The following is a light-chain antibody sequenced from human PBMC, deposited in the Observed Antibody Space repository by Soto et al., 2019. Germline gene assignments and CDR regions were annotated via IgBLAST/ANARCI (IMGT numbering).Light chain of an antibody. V-gene: IGKV1-5*01. CDR1: QSISSW. CDR2: DAS. J-gene: IGKJ1*01. Sequence: DIQMTQSPSTLSASVGDRVTITCRASQSISSWLAWYQQKPGKAPNLLIYDASSLQSGVPSRFSGSGSGTEFTLTISNLQPDDFATYYCQQYNSYSETSGQGTKVDIK. CDR3: QQYNSYSET.